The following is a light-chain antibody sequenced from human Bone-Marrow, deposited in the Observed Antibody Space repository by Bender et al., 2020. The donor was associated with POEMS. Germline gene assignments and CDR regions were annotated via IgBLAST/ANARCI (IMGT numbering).Light chain of an antibody. V-gene: IGLV3-21*02. J-gene: IGLJ2*01. CDR1: NIGSKS. CDR3: QVWDTDNAEEV. CDR2: DDT. Sequence: SYVLTQPPSVSVAPGQTARITCGGNNIGSKSVHWYQQKPGLAPVLVLYDDTDRPSGLPERFSGSNSGDTATLTISGTQAMDEADYYCQVWDTDNAEEVFCGGTKLTVL.